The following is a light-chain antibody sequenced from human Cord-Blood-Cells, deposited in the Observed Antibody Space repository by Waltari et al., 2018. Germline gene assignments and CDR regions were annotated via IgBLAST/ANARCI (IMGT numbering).Light chain of an antibody. J-gene: IGKJ4*01. V-gene: IGKV3-20*01. CDR1: QSVSSSY. CDR2: GAS. CDR3: QQYGSSPLT. Sequence: EIVLTQSPGPLSLSPGARATLSCRASQSVSSSYLAWYQQKPGQAPRPLILGASSRATGIPDRFSGSWSGTDFTLTISRLETEDFAVYYCQQYGSSPLTFGGGTKVEIK.